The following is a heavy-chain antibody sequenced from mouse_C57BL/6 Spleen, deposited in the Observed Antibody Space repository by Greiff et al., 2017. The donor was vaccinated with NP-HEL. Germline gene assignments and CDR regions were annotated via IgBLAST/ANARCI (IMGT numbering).Heavy chain of an antibody. CDR1: GFTFSDYG. J-gene: IGHJ2*01. Sequence: DVKLVESGGGLVKPGGSLKLSCAASGFTFSDYGMHWVRQAPEKGLEWVAYISSGSSTTYSADTVQGRFTISRDNAKNTLFLQMTSLRSEDTAMYYCARPGEEVYFDYWGQGTTLTVSS. V-gene: IGHV5-17*01. CDR2: ISSGSSTT. CDR3: ARPGEEVYFDY.